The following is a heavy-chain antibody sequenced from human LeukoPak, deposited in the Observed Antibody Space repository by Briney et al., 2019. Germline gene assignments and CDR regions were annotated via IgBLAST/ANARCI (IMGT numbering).Heavy chain of an antibody. J-gene: IGHJ4*02. Sequence: SETLSLTCTVSGGSISSYYWSWIRQPAGKGLEWIGRIYTSGSTNYNPSLKSRVTMSVDTSKNQFSLKLSSVTAADTAVYYCARDQGFYYDSSGYIFDYWGQGTLVTVSS. CDR2: IYTSGST. V-gene: IGHV4-4*07. CDR3: ARDQGFYYDSSGYIFDY. D-gene: IGHD3-22*01. CDR1: GGSISSYY.